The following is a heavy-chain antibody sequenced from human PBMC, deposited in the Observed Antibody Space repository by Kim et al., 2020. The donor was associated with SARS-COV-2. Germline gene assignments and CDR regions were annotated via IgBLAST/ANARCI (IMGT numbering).Heavy chain of an antibody. CDR3: ARDKGGPSMVRGVIPY. D-gene: IGHD3-10*01. Sequence: SVKGRFTISRDNSKNTLYLQMNSLRAEDTAVYYCARDKGGPSMVRGVIPYWGQGTLVTVSS. V-gene: IGHV3-30*01. J-gene: IGHJ4*02.